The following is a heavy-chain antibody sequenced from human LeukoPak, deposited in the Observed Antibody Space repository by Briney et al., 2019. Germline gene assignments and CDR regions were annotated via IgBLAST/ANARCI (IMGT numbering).Heavy chain of an antibody. V-gene: IGHV3-48*03. J-gene: IGHJ4*02. CDR1: GFTFSSYE. CDR2: ISSSGSTI. D-gene: IGHD6-13*01. CDR3: ARIAAAGQYFDY. Sequence: GGSLRLSCAASGFTFSSYEMNWVRQAPGKGLEWVSYISSSGSTIYYADSVKGRFTISRDNAKNSLYLQMNSLRAEDTAVYYCARIAAAGQYFDYWGQGTLVTVSS.